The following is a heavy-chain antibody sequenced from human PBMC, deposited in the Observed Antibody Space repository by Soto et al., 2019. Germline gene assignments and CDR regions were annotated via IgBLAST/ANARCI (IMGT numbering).Heavy chain of an antibody. D-gene: IGHD3-10*01. V-gene: IGHV1-69*13. CDR3: ARDNAPSLLWFGQRDYYGMDV. CDR1: GGTFSSYA. Sequence: SVKVSCKASGGTFSSYAISWVRQAPGQGLEWMGGIIPIFGTANYAQKFQGRVTITADESTSTAYMELSSLRSEDTAVYYCARDNAPSLLWFGQRDYYGMDVWGQGTTVPVSS. J-gene: IGHJ6*02. CDR2: IIPIFGTA.